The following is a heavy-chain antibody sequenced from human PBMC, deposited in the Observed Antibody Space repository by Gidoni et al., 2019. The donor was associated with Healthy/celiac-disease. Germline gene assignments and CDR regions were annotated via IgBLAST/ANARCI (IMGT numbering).Heavy chain of an antibody. CDR3: ASLSLVEANYWYFDL. J-gene: IGHJ2*01. V-gene: IGHV4-34*01. CDR2: INHRGST. D-gene: IGHD2-15*01. CDR1: GGSLSGYY. Sequence: QVQLQPWGAGLLKPSAPLSLTCAVYGGSLSGYYWSWIRQPPGKGLEWIGEINHRGSTNYNPSLKSRVTISVDTSKNQFSLKLSSVTAADTAVYYCASLSLVEANYWYFDLWGRGTLVTVSS.